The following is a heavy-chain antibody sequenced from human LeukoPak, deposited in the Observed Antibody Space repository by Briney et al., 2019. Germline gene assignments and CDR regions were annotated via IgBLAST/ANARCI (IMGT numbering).Heavy chain of an antibody. J-gene: IGHJ5*02. CDR1: GFNFRQAW. V-gene: IGHV3-7*04. Sequence: EGSLRLSCAASGFNFRQAWMSWVRQVPGKGLEWVANIKQDGSEKYYVDSVKGRFTISRDNAKNSLSLQMNGLRAEDTAVYYCATDGGNYPDRFDPWGQGTLVTVSS. CDR2: IKQDGSEK. D-gene: IGHD3-16*01. CDR3: ATDGGNYPDRFDP.